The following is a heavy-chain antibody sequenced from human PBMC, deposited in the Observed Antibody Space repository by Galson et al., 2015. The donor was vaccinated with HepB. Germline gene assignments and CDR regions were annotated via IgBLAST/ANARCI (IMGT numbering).Heavy chain of an antibody. Sequence: TLSLTCTISGGSTTSGGYFWTWIRQLPGKGLEWIGYISYDGSTSYNPSLRSRVIISLETSQSHFSLKLVSVTAADTSVYFCARLLDYGEAYWGRGTLVTVSS. V-gene: IGHV4-31*03. CDR2: ISYDGST. D-gene: IGHD4/OR15-4a*01. J-gene: IGHJ4*02. CDR3: ARLLDYGEAY. CDR1: GGSTTSGGYF.